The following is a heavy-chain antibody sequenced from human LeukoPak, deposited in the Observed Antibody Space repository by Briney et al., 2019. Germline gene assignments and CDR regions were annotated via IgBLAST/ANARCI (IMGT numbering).Heavy chain of an antibody. V-gene: IGHV4-59*12. CDR3: ARDYCSSTSCYSGDWFDP. CDR1: GGSISSYY. J-gene: IGHJ5*02. D-gene: IGHD2-2*01. Sequence: SETLSLTCTVSGGSISSYYWSWIRQPPGKGLEWIGYIYYSGSTNYNPSLKSRVTMSVDTSKNQFSLKLSSVTAADTAVYYCARDYCSSTSCYSGDWFDPWGQGTLVTVSS. CDR2: IYYSGST.